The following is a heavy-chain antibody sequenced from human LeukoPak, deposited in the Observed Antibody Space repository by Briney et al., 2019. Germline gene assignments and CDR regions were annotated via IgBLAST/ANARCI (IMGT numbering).Heavy chain of an antibody. CDR2: ISAYNGNT. CDR1: GYTFTSYG. V-gene: IGHV1-18*01. J-gene: IGHJ3*02. D-gene: IGHD3-9*01. Sequence: ASVKVSCKASGYTFTSYGISWVRQAPGQGLEWMGWISAYNGNTNYAQKLQGRVTMTTDTSTSTAYMELRSLRSDDTAVYYCASPKGPNYDILTGYYNSDAFDIWGQGTMVTVSS. CDR3: ASPKGPNYDILTGYYNSDAFDI.